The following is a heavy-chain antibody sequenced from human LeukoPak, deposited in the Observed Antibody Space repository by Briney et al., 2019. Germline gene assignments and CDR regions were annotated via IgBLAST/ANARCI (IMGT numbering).Heavy chain of an antibody. D-gene: IGHD6-6*01. J-gene: IGHJ5*01. CDR3: VWSSTWEKRFYLDS. V-gene: IGHV3-15*01. CDR1: GFPFSPAY. Sequence: GGSLRLSCVTSGFPFSPAYMSWVRQAAGKGREWVARITTTSKEYAAPVKDRFTISRDDSKNTVFLQMSSLETDDTAAYHCVWSSTWEKRFYLDSWGRGTLVTVSS. CDR2: ITTTSK.